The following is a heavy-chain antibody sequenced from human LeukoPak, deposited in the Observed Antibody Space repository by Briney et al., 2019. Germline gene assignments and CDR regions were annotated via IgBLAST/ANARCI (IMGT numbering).Heavy chain of an antibody. J-gene: IGHJ5*02. CDR1: GYTLTELS. Sequence: ASVKVSCKVSGYTLTELSMHWVRQAPGKGLEWMGGFDPEDGETIYAQKFQGRVTMTEDTSTDTAYMELSSLRSEDTAVYYCATLVGATITNWFDPWGQGTLVTVSS. V-gene: IGHV1-24*01. D-gene: IGHD1-26*01. CDR2: FDPEDGET. CDR3: ATLVGATITNWFDP.